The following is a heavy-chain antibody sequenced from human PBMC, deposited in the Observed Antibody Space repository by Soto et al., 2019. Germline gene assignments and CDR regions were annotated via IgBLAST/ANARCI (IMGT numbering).Heavy chain of an antibody. D-gene: IGHD1-26*01. CDR1: GHSISSSTYY. V-gene: IGHV4-39*02. CDR2: VYYGENT. CDR3: ARPQFSGTYHDPFKI. Sequence: PSETLSLTFTFSGHSISSSTYYWGWLRQPPGRGLEWIGSVYYGENTYYNPSLKSRVTISVDTSKNLFSLNLSSVTAADTAMYYCARPQFSGTYHDPFKIWGPGTMVT. J-gene: IGHJ3*02.